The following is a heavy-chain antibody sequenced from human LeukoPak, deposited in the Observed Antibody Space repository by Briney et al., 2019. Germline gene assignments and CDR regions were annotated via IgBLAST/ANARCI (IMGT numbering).Heavy chain of an antibody. Sequence: KTSETLSLTCAVYGGSFSGYYWSWIRQPPGKWLEWIGEINHSGSTNYNPSLKSRLTISIDTSKNQFSLKLRSLTAADTAVYYCARAVPGGFDYWGQGILVTVSS. J-gene: IGHJ4*02. V-gene: IGHV4-34*01. CDR3: ARAVPGGFDY. CDR2: INHSGST. CDR1: GGSFSGYY. D-gene: IGHD1-14*01.